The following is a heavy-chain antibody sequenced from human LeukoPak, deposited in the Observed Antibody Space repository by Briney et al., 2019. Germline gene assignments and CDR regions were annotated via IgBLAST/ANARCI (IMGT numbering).Heavy chain of an antibody. CDR2: IDTTTSYI. CDR3: ARGRSITLLRGVAMSDGFDI. V-gene: IGHV3-21*01. J-gene: IGHJ3*02. Sequence: GGSLRLSCAASGFTFSTYSMTWVRQAPGKGLEWVSFIDTTTSYIYYGDSVKGRFTISRDNAKNSLYLQMNGLRAEDTAVYYCARGRSITLLRGVAMSDGFDIWGQGAMVTVSS. D-gene: IGHD3-10*01. CDR1: GFTFSTYS.